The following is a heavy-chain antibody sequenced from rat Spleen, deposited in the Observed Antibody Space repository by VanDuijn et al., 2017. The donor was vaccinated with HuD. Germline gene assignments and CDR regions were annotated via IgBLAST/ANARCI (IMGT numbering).Heavy chain of an antibody. J-gene: IGHJ2*01. Sequence: EVQVLESGGGLVQPGNSLKLSCATSGFTFSTAWMYWYRQFPEKRLEWVARIKAKSNNYATDYTESVKGRFTISRDDSKSSIYLQMNNLKEEDTAIYYCAWSYYNNPGYWGQGVMVTVSS. CDR1: GFTFSTAW. CDR2: IKAKSNNYAT. D-gene: IGHD1-10*01. V-gene: IGHV6-6*01. CDR3: AWSYYNNPGY.